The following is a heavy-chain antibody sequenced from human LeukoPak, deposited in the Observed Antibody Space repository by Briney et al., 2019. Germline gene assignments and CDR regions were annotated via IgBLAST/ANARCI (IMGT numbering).Heavy chain of an antibody. V-gene: IGHV1-2*02. CDR2: INPNSGGT. Sequence: ASVKVSCKASGYTFTGYYRHWVRQAPGQGLEWMGWINPNSGGTNYAQEFQGRVTMTRDTSISTAYMELSRLRSDDTAVYYCARERTAARNWFDPWGQGTLVTVSS. CDR1: GYTFTGYY. J-gene: IGHJ5*02. D-gene: IGHD6-6*01. CDR3: ARERTAARNWFDP.